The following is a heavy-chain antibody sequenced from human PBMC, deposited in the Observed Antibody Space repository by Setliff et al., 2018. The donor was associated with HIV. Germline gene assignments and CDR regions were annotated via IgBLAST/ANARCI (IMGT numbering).Heavy chain of an antibody. V-gene: IGHV3-23*01. D-gene: IGHD2-15*01. J-gene: IGHJ6*03. CDR1: GFTFSNYA. Sequence: GESLKISCAASGFTFSNYAMTWVRQAPGKGLEWVSGISGSGDTTNYADSVKGRFTISRDNSKNTLYLQMNSLRAEDTAVYYCASGRQGGRYCSGGSCRGGYYYYYMDVWGKGT. CDR2: ISGSGDTT. CDR3: ASGRQGGRYCSGGSCRGGYYYYYMDV.